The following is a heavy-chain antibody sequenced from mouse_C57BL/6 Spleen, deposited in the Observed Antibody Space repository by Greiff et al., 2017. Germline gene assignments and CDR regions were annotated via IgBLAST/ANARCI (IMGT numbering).Heavy chain of an antibody. CDR2: IYPGSGST. V-gene: IGHV1-55*01. J-gene: IGHJ3*01. Sequence: QVHVKQSGAELVKPGASVKMSCKASGYTFTSYWITWVKQRPGQGLEWIGDIYPGSGSTNYNEKFKSKATLTVDTSSSTAYMQLSSLTSEDSAVYYCARREGHWAFAYWGQGTLVTVSA. CDR1: GYTFTSYW. CDR3: ARREGHWAFAY. D-gene: IGHD4-1*01.